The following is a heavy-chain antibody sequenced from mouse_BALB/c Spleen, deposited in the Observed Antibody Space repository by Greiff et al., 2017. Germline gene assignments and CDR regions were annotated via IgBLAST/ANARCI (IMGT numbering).Heavy chain of an antibody. CDR1: GFAFSSYD. V-gene: IGHV5-12-1*01. J-gene: IGHJ1*01. Sequence: EVQLVESGGGLVKPGGSLKLSCAASGFAFSSYDMSWVRQTPEKRLEWVAYISSGGGSTYYPDTVKGRFTISRDNAKNTLYLQMSSLKSEDTAMYYCARQGYSYWYFDVWGAGTTVTVSS. D-gene: IGHD2-12*01. CDR2: ISSGGGST. CDR3: ARQGYSYWYFDV.